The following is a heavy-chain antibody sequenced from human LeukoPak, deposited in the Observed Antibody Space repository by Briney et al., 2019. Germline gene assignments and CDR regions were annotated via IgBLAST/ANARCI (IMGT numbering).Heavy chain of an antibody. CDR1: GGSISSGGYS. V-gene: IGHV4-30-2*01. D-gene: IGHD2-15*01. J-gene: IGHJ4*02. CDR3: ARGYCSGGSCLDY. Sequence: PSETLSLTCAVSGGSISSGGYSWSWIRQPPGKGLEWIGYIYHSGSTYYNPSLKSRVTISVDRSKNQFSLKLSSVTAADTAVYYCARGYCSGGSCLDYWGQGTLVTVSS. CDR2: IYHSGST.